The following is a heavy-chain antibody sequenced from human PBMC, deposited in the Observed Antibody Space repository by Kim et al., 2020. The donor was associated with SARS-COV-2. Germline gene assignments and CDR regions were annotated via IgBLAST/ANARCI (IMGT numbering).Heavy chain of an antibody. J-gene: IGHJ4*02. D-gene: IGHD1-26*01. Sequence: ASVKVSCKASEYTFTAYTMHWVRQAPGQSLECMGWINPGNGNTKYSQKFQGRVTITSDTSANTAYMELSSLTSEDTAVYFCSRGGSGTYFNYFDYWRQGT. CDR1: EYTFTAYT. V-gene: IGHV1-3*01. CDR2: INPGNGNT. CDR3: SRGGSGTYFNYFDY.